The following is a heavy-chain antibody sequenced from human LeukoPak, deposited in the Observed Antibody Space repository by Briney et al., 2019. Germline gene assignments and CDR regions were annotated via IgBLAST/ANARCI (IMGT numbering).Heavy chain of an antibody. CDR2: MNPNSGNT. J-gene: IGHJ5*02. D-gene: IGHD2-15*01. Sequence: MNPNSGNTGYAQKFQGRVTMTRNTSISTAYMELSSLRSEDTAVYYCARGVAATRIRFDPWGQGTLVTVSS. CDR3: ARGVAATRIRFDP. V-gene: IGHV1-8*01.